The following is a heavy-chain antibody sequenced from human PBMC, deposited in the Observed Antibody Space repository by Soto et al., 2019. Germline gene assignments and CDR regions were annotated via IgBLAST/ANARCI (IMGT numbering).Heavy chain of an antibody. CDR1: GFTFDDYA. V-gene: IGHV3-9*01. CDR3: AKDKGGIYSSSWDV. Sequence: GGSLRLSCAASGFTFDDYAMHWVRQAPGKGLEWVSGISWNSGSIGYADSVKGRFTISRDNAKNSLYLQMNSLRAEDTALYYCAKDKGGIYSSSWDVWGKGTTVTVSS. D-gene: IGHD6-13*01. CDR2: ISWNSGSI. J-gene: IGHJ6*04.